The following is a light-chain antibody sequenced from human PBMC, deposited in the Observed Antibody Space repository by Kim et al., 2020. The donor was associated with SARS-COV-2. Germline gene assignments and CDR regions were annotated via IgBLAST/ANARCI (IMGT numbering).Light chain of an antibody. CDR1: QYISSN. J-gene: IGKJ1*01. V-gene: IGKV3D-15*01. CDR3: QQYYNWPRT. Sequence: ERVLTQSPATLSVSPEERVTLSCRASQYISSNLAWYQHKPGQAPRLLIHGASTRATGIPARFSGSGSGTDFTLTISSLHSEDFAVYYFQQYYNWPRTFGQGTKVDIK. CDR2: GAS.